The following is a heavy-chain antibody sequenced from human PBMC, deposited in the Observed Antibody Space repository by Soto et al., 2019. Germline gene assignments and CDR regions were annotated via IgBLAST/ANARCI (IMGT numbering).Heavy chain of an antibody. J-gene: IGHJ6*02. V-gene: IGHV1-69*06. CDR2: IIPIFGTA. Sequence: SVKVSCKASGGTFSSYAISWVRQAPGQGLEWMGGIIPIFGTANYAQKFQGHVTITVDKSTNTAYLQWNTLRASDTAMYYCARHISNFRYYYYAMDVWGQGTTVTVSS. D-gene: IGHD4-4*01. CDR1: GGTFSSYA. CDR3: ARHISNFRYYYYAMDV.